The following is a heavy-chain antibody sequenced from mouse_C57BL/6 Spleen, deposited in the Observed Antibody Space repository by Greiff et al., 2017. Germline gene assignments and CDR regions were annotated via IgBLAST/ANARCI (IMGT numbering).Heavy chain of an antibody. J-gene: IGHJ3*01. CDR3: ARERYDYPFAY. Sequence: EVKVVESGGGLVKPGGSLKLSCAASGLTFSSYAMSWVRQTPEKRLEWVATISDGGSYTYYPDNVKGRFTISRDNAKNNLYLQMSHLKSEDTAMYYCARERYDYPFAYWGQGTLVTVSA. D-gene: IGHD2-4*01. CDR1: GLTFSSYA. CDR2: ISDGGSYT. V-gene: IGHV5-4*01.